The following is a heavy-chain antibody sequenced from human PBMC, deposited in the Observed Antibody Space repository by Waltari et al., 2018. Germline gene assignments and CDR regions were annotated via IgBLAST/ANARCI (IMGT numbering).Heavy chain of an antibody. J-gene: IGHJ4*02. V-gene: IGHV4-34*01. CDR3: ASGHGVRYLSFRYYFDY. CDR2: INHTGST. Sequence: QVQLQQWGAGLLKPSETLSLTCAVYGGSFSGYYWTWIRQPPGKGLEWIGEINHTGSTNYNPSLKSGVTISIDTSKNQFSLRLSSVAAADTAVYYCASGHGVRYLSFRYYFDYWGQGTLVTVSS. CDR1: GGSFSGYY. D-gene: IGHD3-16*02.